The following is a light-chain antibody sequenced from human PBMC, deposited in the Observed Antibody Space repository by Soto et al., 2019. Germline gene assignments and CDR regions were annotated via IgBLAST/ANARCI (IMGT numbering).Light chain of an antibody. Sequence: EIVLTRSPATLSVSPGERATLSCRASQSINSNLAWYQQKPGQAPRLLIFDASNRADGTPARFSGGGFGTESTLTISSLQSEDFAVYYCQQYKNWPLFGQGTRLEIK. CDR2: DAS. CDR1: QSINSN. V-gene: IGKV3-15*01. J-gene: IGKJ5*01. CDR3: QQYKNWPL.